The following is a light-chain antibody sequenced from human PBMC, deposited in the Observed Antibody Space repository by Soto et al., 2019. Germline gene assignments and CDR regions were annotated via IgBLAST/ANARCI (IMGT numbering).Light chain of an antibody. CDR1: SSDVGGYNY. CDR3: SSYTRSLYV. CDR2: EVS. J-gene: IGLJ1*01. Sequence: QSVLTQPASVSGSPGQSITISCTGTSSDVGGYNYVSWYQQHPGKAPKLMIYEVSNRPSGVSNRFSGSKSGNTASLPISGLQAEAEADSYCSSYTRSLYVSGTGTRSPS. V-gene: IGLV2-14*01.